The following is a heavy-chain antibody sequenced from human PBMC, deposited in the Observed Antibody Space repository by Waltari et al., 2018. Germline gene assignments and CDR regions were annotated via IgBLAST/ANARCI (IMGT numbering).Heavy chain of an antibody. D-gene: IGHD3-10*01. CDR2: ISSSSSTI. CDR3: ARDYYGSGSYSLPGY. Sequence: EVQLVESGGGLVQPGGSLRLSCAASGFTFSSYSMNWVRQAPGKGLEWVSYISSSSSTIYYADSVKGRFTISRDNAKNSLYLQMNSLRAEDTAVYYCARDYYGSGSYSLPGYWGQGTLVTVSS. J-gene: IGHJ4*02. CDR1: GFTFSSYS. V-gene: IGHV3-48*01.